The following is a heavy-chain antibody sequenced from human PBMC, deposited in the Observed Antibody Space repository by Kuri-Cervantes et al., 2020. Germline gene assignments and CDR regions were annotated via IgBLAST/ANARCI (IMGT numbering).Heavy chain of an antibody. V-gene: IGHV2-5*02. Sequence: SGPTLVKPTQTLTLTCTFSGFSLCTSGVGVGWIRQPPGKALEWLALIYWDDDKHYSPSLKNRVSITRDTSKNQVVLTMTNMDPVDTGAYYCAHRRRRSSGWFSFDYWGQGTLVTVSS. CDR3: AHRRRRSSGWFSFDY. CDR1: GFSLCTSGVG. J-gene: IGHJ4*02. CDR2: IYWDDDK. D-gene: IGHD6-19*01.